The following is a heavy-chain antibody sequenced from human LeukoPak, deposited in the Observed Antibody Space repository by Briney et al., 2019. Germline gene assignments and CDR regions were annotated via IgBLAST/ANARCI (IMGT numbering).Heavy chain of an antibody. CDR3: VTIAAAGNFDY. J-gene: IGHJ4*02. V-gene: IGHV1-2*02. CDR2: INPNSGGT. D-gene: IGHD6-13*01. CDR1: GYTFTGYY. Sequence: ASVKISCKGSGYTFTGYYMHWVRQAPGQGLGWMGWINPNSGGTNYAQKFQGRVTMTRDTSISTAYMELSRLRSDDTAVYYCVTIAAAGNFDYWGQGTLVTVSS.